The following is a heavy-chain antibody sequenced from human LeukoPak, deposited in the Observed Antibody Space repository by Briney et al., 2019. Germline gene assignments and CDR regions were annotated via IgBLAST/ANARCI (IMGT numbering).Heavy chain of an antibody. D-gene: IGHD1-26*01. J-gene: IGHJ6*02. Sequence: GGSLRLSCAASGFTVSSNYMSWVRQAPGKGLEWVSVIYSGGSTYYADSVKGRFTISRDNSKNTLYLQMNSLRAEDTAVYYCASDFYYSGPYYYYGMDVWGQGTTVTVSS. CDR1: GFTVSSNY. V-gene: IGHV3-66*01. CDR3: ASDFYYSGPYYYYGMDV. CDR2: IYSGGST.